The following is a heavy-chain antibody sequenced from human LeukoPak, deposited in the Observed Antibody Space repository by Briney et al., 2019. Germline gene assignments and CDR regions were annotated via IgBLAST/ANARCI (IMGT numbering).Heavy chain of an antibody. Sequence: WMGIIYPAASDTRYTPSFQGQVTISADKSISTAYLQWSSLKASDTAMYYCARPASGSSEDYWGQGTLVTVSS. D-gene: IGHD6-13*01. CDR3: ARPASGSSEDY. CDR2: IYPAASDT. J-gene: IGHJ4*02. V-gene: IGHV5-51*01.